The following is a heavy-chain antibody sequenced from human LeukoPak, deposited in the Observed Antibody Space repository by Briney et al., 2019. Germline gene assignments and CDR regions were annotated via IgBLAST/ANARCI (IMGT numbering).Heavy chain of an antibody. Sequence: PGGSLRLSCAASGFTVSDYYMSWIRQAPGKGLEWVSYISRSGSYTNYADSVKGYADSVKGRFTISRDNAKNSLYLQMNSLRAEDTAVYYCARESDYVVDHWGQGTLVTVSS. V-gene: IGHV3-11*06. CDR1: GFTVSDYY. CDR3: ARESDYVVDH. D-gene: IGHD4-17*01. J-gene: IGHJ5*02. CDR2: ISRSGSYT.